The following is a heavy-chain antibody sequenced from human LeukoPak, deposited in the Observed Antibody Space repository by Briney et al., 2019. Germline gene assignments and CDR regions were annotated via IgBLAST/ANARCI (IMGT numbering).Heavy chain of an antibody. D-gene: IGHD1/OR15-1a*01. Sequence: PGGTLRLSCAASGFTFSAFGLSWARQAPGKGLEWVSSIHGSGGTTYYADSVKGRFTVSRDSSKNTLYLQMKSLRAEDTAVYYCAKGPRAVEHSTQYFAYWGQGALVTVSS. CDR3: AKGPRAVEHSTQYFAY. J-gene: IGHJ4*02. V-gene: IGHV3-23*01. CDR1: GFTFSAFG. CDR2: IHGSGGTT.